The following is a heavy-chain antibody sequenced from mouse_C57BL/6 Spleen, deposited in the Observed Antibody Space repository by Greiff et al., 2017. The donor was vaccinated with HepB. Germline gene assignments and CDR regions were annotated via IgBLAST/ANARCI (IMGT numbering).Heavy chain of an antibody. CDR3: AGYYGSSYDAMDY. CDR1: GYTFTSYG. J-gene: IGHJ4*01. D-gene: IGHD1-1*01. CDR2: IYPRSGNT. Sequence: VQLQQSGAELARPGASVKLSCKASGYTFTSYGISWVKQRTGQGLEWIGEIYPRSGNTYYNEKFKGKATLTADKSSGTAYMELRSLTSEDSAVYFCAGYYGSSYDAMDYWGQGTSVTVSS. V-gene: IGHV1-81*01.